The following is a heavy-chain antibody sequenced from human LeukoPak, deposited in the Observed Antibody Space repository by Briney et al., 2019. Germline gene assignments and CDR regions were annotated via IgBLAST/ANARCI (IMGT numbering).Heavy chain of an antibody. CDR2: IYTSGST. D-gene: IGHD3-10*01. V-gene: IGHV4-61*02. J-gene: IGHJ4*02. Sequence: KPSETLSLTCTVSGGSISSGSYYWSWIRQPAGKGLEWIGRIYTSGSTNYNPSLKSRVAMSVDTSKNQFSLKLSSVTAADTAVYYCARDEYYYGSGSYRVFDYWGQGTLVTVSS. CDR1: GGSISSGSYY. CDR3: ARDEYYYGSGSYRVFDY.